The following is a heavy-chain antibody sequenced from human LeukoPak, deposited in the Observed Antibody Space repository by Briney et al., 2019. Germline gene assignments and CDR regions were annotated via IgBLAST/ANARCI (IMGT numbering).Heavy chain of an antibody. CDR2: INGDGSTT. Sequence: TGGSLRLSCAASGFTFSSYWMHWVRQAPGKGLVWVSRINGDGSTTSYADSVKGRFTISRDNAKNTLYLQMNSLRAEVTAVYYCARDLDFWSGYYDYWGQGTLVTVSS. CDR3: ARDLDFWSGYYDY. D-gene: IGHD3-3*01. V-gene: IGHV3-74*01. J-gene: IGHJ4*02. CDR1: GFTFSSYW.